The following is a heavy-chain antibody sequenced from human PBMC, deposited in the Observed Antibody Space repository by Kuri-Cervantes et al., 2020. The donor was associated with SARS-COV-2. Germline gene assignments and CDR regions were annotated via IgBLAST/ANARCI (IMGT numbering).Heavy chain of an antibody. V-gene: IGHV4-31*02. CDR2: IYSGGTT. J-gene: IGHJ4*02. Sequence: SCTVSGGSIRSDGYYWSWIRQRPGKGLEWIGYIYSGGTTYYSPSLKSRLTISMDTSTNHFSLKLGAVTAADTAMYYCARYYYDSRGYVFFDYWGRGNPVTVSS. CDR3: ARYYYDSRGYVFFDY. CDR1: GGSIRSDGYY. D-gene: IGHD3-22*01.